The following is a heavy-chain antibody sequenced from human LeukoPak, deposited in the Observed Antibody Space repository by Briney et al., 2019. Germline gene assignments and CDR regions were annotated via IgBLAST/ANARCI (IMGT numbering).Heavy chain of an antibody. Sequence: ASVKVSCKTSGYTFTNYGISWVRQAPGQGLEWMGWISTYDGNTDFVQKFQGRLIMTKDAVTNTTYMELTGLRSDDTAVYYCARDLLDFWSAPAYLDYWGQGTLVTVSS. CDR1: GYTFTNYG. V-gene: IGHV1-18*01. CDR2: ISTYDGNT. J-gene: IGHJ4*02. CDR3: ARDLLDFWSAPAYLDY. D-gene: IGHD3-3*01.